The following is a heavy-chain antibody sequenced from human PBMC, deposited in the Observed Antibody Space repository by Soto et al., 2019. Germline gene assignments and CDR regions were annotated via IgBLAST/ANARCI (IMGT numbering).Heavy chain of an antibody. D-gene: IGHD3-3*01. CDR2: IYYSGST. CDR1: GGSISSYY. Sequence: SETLSLTCTVSGGSISSYYWSWIRQPPGKGLEWIGYIYYSGSTNYNPSLKSRVTISVDTSKNQFSLKLSSVTAADTAVYYCARRTPYTIYYYYYMDVWGKGTTVTVSS. CDR3: ARRTPYTIYYYYYMDV. V-gene: IGHV4-59*08. J-gene: IGHJ6*03.